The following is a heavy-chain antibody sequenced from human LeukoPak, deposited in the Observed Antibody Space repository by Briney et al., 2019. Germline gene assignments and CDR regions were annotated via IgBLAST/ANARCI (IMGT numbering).Heavy chain of an antibody. Sequence: GGSLRLSCAASGFTFSSYSMNWVRQAPGKGLEWVSSISSSSSYIYYADSVKGRFTISRDNAKNSLYLQMNSLGAEDTAVYYCARDRGSGANSDYWGQGTLVTVSS. V-gene: IGHV3-21*01. J-gene: IGHJ4*02. CDR2: ISSSSSYI. CDR3: ARDRGSGANSDY. D-gene: IGHD3-10*01. CDR1: GFTFSSYS.